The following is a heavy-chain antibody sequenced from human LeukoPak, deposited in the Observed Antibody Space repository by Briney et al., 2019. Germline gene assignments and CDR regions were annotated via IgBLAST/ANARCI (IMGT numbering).Heavy chain of an antibody. Sequence: GGSLRLSCAVSGFTFANYSVSWVRQAPGKGLEWVSSISRSSSYIYYADSVKGRFTISRDNAKNSLFLQMNTLRAEDTALYCCARETTGWDTALDYYFYYMDVWGKGTTVTVSS. CDR1: GFTFANYS. CDR2: ISRSSSYI. V-gene: IGHV3-21*01. D-gene: IGHD6-19*01. J-gene: IGHJ6*03. CDR3: ARETTGWDTALDYYFYYMDV.